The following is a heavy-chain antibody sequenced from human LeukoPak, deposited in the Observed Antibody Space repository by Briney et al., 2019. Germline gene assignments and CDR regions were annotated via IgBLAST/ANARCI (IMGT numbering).Heavy chain of an antibody. CDR3: ARRGYSGSYFDY. D-gene: IGHD1-26*01. CDR2: IYYSGST. J-gene: IGHJ4*02. Sequence: PSETLSLTCTVSGGSISSSSYYWGWIRQPPGKGLEWIGSIYYSGSTYYNPSLKSRVTTSVDTSKNQFSLKLSSVTAADTAVYYCARRGYSGSYFDYWGQGTLVTVSS. V-gene: IGHV4-39*01. CDR1: GGSISSSSYY.